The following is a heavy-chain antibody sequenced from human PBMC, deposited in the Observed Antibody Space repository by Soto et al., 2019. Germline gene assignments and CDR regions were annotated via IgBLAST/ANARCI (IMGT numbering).Heavy chain of an antibody. J-gene: IGHJ4*02. D-gene: IGHD3-22*01. CDR1: GFTFSSYA. CDR2: ISYDGSNK. CDR3: AINKDSSGSYYH. V-gene: IGHV3-30-3*01. Sequence: PGGSLRLSCAASGFTFSSYAMHWVRQAPGKGLEWVAVISYDGSNKYYADSVKGRFTISRDNSKNTLYLQMNSLRAEDTAVYYCAINKDSSGSYYHWSQGTLVTVSS.